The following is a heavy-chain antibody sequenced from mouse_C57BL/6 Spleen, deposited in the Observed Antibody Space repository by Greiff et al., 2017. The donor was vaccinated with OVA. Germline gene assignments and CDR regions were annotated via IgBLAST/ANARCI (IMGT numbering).Heavy chain of an antibody. V-gene: IGHV3-6*01. CDR2: ISYDGSN. J-gene: IGHJ2*01. Sequence: EVQLQQSGPGLVKPSQSLSLTCSVTGYSITSGYYWNWIRQFPGNKLEWMGYISYDGSNNYNPSLKNRISITRDTSKNQFFLKLNAVTTEDTATYYWASWEASYFDYWGQGTTLTVSS. CDR3: ASWEASYFDY. D-gene: IGHD6-1*01. CDR1: GYSITSGYY.